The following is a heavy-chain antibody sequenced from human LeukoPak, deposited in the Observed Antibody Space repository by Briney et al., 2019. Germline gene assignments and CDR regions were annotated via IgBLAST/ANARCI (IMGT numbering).Heavy chain of an antibody. CDR2: VHHTGSR. CDR1: GAPISSYY. V-gene: IGHV4-59*01. Sequence: PSETLSLTCTVSGAPISSYYWSWIRQSPGKGLEWIGYVHHTGSRSYNPSLKSRVTISLDRDKSQFSLKLTSVTAADTAVYYCARVSRRYLEYSSSSDAFDIWGQGTMVTVSS. CDR3: ARVSRRYLEYSSSSDAFDI. J-gene: IGHJ3*02. D-gene: IGHD6-6*01.